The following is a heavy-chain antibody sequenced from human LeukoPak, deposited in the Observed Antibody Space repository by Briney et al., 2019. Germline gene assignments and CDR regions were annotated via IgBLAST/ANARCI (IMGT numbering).Heavy chain of an antibody. J-gene: IGHJ6*02. V-gene: IGHV1-69*04. CDR2: IIPILGIA. CDR1: GGTFSSYA. Sequence: ASVKISCKASGGTFSSYAISWVRQAPGQGLEWMGRIIPILGIANYAQKFQGRVTITADKSTSTAYMELSSLRSEDTAVYYCAGDYPGYYYGMDVWGQGTTVTVSS. CDR3: AGDYPGYYYGMDV.